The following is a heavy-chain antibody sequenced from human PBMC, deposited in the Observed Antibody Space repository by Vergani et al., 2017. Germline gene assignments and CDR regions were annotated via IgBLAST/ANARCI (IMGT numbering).Heavy chain of an antibody. CDR3: ARDRAIVVVPAAINAFDI. D-gene: IGHD2-2*01. V-gene: IGHV1-69*01. Sequence: QVQLVQSGAEVKKPGSSVKVSCKASGGTFSSYAISWVRQAPGKGLEWMGGIIPSFGTANYAQKFQGRVTITADESTSTAYMELSSLRSEDTAVYYCARDRAIVVVPAAINAFDIWGQGTMVTVSS. CDR2: IIPSFGTA. J-gene: IGHJ3*02. CDR1: GGTFSSYA.